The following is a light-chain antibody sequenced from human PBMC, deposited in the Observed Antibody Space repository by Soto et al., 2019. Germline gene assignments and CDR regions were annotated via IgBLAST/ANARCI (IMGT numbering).Light chain of an antibody. V-gene: IGLV2-8*01. J-gene: IGLJ3*02. CDR3: SSYGGSNNWV. CDR1: SSDVGGYNY. CDR2: EVT. Sequence: QSALTQPPSASGSPGQSVTISCTGSSSDVGGYNYVSWYQQHPGKAPKLMIYEVTKRPSGVPDRFSGSKSGNTASLTVSGLQAEDEADYYWSSYGGSNNWVFGGWTKLTVL.